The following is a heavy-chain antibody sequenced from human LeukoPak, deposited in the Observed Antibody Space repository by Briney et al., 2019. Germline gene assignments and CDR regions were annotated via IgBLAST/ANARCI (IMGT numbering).Heavy chain of an antibody. V-gene: IGHV6-1*01. Sequence: SQTLSLTCAISGDSVSSNSAAWNWIRQSPSTGLEWLRRTYYRSKWYNDYAVSVTGRLIIDSDTSKNQFFLHLNSVTPEDTAIYYCARGRFFARYFYYYGMDVWGQGTTVTVSS. CDR1: GDSVSSNSAA. D-gene: IGHD3-3*01. CDR2: TYYRSKWYN. J-gene: IGHJ6*02. CDR3: ARGRFFARYFYYYGMDV.